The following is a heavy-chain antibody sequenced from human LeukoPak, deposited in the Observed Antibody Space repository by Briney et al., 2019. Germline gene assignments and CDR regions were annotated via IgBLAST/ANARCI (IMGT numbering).Heavy chain of an antibody. D-gene: IGHD2-2*01. CDR1: GGSISSYY. Sequence: SETLSLTCTVSGGSISSYYWSWIRQPPGKGLEWIGYIYYSGSTNYNPSLKSRVTISVDTSKNQFSLKLSSVTAADTAVYYCARHEGICSSTSCGNWFDPWGQGTLVTASS. J-gene: IGHJ5*02. CDR2: IYYSGST. CDR3: ARHEGICSSTSCGNWFDP. V-gene: IGHV4-59*08.